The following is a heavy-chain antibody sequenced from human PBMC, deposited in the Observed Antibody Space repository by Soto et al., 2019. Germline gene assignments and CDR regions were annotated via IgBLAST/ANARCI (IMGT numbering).Heavy chain of an antibody. CDR3: VKDRELVEVTPAYYFDY. V-gene: IGHV3-64D*06. D-gene: IGHD2-21*02. J-gene: IGHJ4*02. CDR1: GFTFSSYA. CDR2: ITSNGGGT. Sequence: GGSLRLSCSVSGFTFSSYAMHWVRQAPGKGLEYVSAITSNGGGTYYADSVKGRFTISRDNSRNTLYLQMSSLRAEDTAVYYCVKDRELVEVTPAYYFDYWGQGTLVTVSS.